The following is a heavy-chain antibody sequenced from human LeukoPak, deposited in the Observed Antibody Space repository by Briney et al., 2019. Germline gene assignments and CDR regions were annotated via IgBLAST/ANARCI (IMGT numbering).Heavy chain of an antibody. CDR1: GGSISSSRYY. CDR3: ARNPTLGNYFDY. CDR2: IHYSGST. V-gene: IGHV4-39*07. Sequence: SETLSLTCTVSGGSISSSRYYWGWIRQPPGKGLEWIGSIHYSGSTYYNPSLKSRVTISVDTSKNQFSLKLSSVTAADTAVYYCARNPTLGNYFDYWGQGTLVTVSS. J-gene: IGHJ4*02.